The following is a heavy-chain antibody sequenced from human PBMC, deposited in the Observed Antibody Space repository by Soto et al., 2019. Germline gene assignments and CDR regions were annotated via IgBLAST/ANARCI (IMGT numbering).Heavy chain of an antibody. CDR1: GGTFSSYA. CDR3: ARDDARTYYYDGSGYYYGGRFDP. D-gene: IGHD3-22*01. J-gene: IGHJ5*02. CDR2: IIPIFGTA. Sequence: GASVKVSCKASGGTFSSYAISWVRQAPGQGLEWMGGIIPIFGTANYAQKFQGRVTITADESTSTAYMELSSLRSEDTAVYYCARDDARTYYYDGSGYYYGGRFDPWGQGTLVTV. V-gene: IGHV1-69*13.